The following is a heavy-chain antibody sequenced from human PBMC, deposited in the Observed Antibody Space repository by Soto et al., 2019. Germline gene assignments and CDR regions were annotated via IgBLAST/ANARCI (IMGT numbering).Heavy chain of an antibody. V-gene: IGHV6-1*01. CDR1: GDSVSSNSAA. CDR2: TYYRSRGYN. D-gene: IGHD1-7*01. J-gene: IGHJ6*03. Sequence: SQTLSLTGVISGDSVSSNSAACNWIRQSPSRGLEWLGRTYYRSRGYNDYAASVRRRITVNADTSKNQFSLHLNSVTPEDTAVYYGAGTSSLQWYYMDVGDKGTTVTVSS. CDR3: AGTSSLQWYYMDV.